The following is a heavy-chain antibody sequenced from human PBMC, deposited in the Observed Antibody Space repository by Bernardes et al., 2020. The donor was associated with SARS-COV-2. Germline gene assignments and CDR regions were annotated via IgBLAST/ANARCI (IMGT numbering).Heavy chain of an antibody. CDR1: GDSISSCDYH. V-gene: IGHV4-30-4*01. J-gene: IGHJ4*02. CDR3: ARYGDYGGY. Sequence: SETLYLTCTVCGDSISSCDYHWSWLRQPLGKGLEWIGYVYYTGSTYYNPSLKSRVTISVDTSNNQFSLKLSSVTAAGTAVYFCARYGDYGGYWGQGTLVTVSS. D-gene: IGHD4-17*01. CDR2: VYYTGST.